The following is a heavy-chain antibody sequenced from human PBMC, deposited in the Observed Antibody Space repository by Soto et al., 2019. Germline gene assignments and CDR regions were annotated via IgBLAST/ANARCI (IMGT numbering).Heavy chain of an antibody. CDR1: GGSFTSNNW. V-gene: IGHV4-4*02. J-gene: IGHJ4*02. CDR3: ASRDPGTSVDY. CDR2: IYRTGST. D-gene: IGHD1-7*01. Sequence: SETLSLTCAVSGGSFTSNNWWTWVRQPPGQGLEWIGEIYRTGSTNYNPSLKSRVTISLDKSENQFSLEVTSLTAADTAVYYCASRDPGTSVDYWGQGTLVTVSS.